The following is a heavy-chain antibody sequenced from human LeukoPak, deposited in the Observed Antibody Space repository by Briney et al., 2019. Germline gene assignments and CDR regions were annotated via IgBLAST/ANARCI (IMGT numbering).Heavy chain of an antibody. V-gene: IGHV4-34*01. CDR3: ATQTGTSVNWFDP. CDR1: GGSFSGYY. CDR2: INHSGST. Sequence: SETLSLTCAVYGGSFSGYYWSWIRQPPGKGLEWIGEINHSGSTNYNPSLKSRVTISVDTSKNQFSLKLSSVTAADTAVYYCATQTGTSVNWFDPWGQGTLVTVSS. D-gene: IGHD1-7*01. J-gene: IGHJ5*02.